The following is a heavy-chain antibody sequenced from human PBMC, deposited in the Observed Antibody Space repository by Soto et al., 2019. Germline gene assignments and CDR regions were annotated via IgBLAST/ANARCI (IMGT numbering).Heavy chain of an antibody. CDR2: IYPGDSDT. D-gene: IGHD6-19*01. Sequence: GESLKISCKGSGYSFTSYWIGWVRQMPGKGLEWMGIIYPGDSDTRYSPSFQGQVTISADKSISTAYLQWSSLKASDTAMYYCASSTEAVAGISDAFDIWGQGPMVTVS. J-gene: IGHJ3*02. CDR3: ASSTEAVAGISDAFDI. CDR1: GYSFTSYW. V-gene: IGHV5-51*01.